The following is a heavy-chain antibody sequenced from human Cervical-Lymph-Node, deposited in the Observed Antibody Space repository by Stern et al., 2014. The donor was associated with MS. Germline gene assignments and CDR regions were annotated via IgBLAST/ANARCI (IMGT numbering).Heavy chain of an antibody. V-gene: IGHV1-69*17. CDR3: ARFSG. D-gene: IGHD2-8*02. Sequence: QVQLVQSGAEVKKPGSSVRVSCKASGGTFANYTISWVRQAPGQGLQWMGGIIPFFDITTYAQNFRGRLTIAADTSTTTVYMELSSLRSEDTAVYYCARFSGWGQGTPVIVSS. CDR2: IIPFFDIT. J-gene: IGHJ4*02. CDR1: GGTFANYT.